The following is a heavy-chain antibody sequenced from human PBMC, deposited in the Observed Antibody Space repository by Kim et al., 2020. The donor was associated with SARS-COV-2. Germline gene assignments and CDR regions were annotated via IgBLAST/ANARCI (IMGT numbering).Heavy chain of an antibody. J-gene: IGHJ4*02. Sequence: QKFQGRVTITADKSTSTAYMELSSLRSEDTAVYYCARDPDCSSTSCYVNYWGQGTLVTVSS. V-gene: IGHV1-69*04. CDR3: ARDPDCSSTSCYVNY. D-gene: IGHD2-2*01.